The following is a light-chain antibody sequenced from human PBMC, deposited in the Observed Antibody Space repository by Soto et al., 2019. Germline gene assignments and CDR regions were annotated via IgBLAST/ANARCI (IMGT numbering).Light chain of an antibody. V-gene: IGLV2-23*02. CDR2: EVS. CDR3: CSYAGRYV. J-gene: IGLJ1*01. Sequence: QSALTQPASVSGSPGQSITISCTGTSSDVGSYNLVSWYQQHPGKAPKLMIYEVSKRPSGVSNRFSGSKSGNTASLTISGLQAEDEADYYCCSYAGRYVFGTGTKLTV. CDR1: SSDVGSYNL.